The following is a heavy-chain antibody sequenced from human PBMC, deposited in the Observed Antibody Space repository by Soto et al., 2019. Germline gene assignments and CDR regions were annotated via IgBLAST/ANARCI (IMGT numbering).Heavy chain of an antibody. J-gene: IGHJ6*03. CDR1: GFTFSSYS. Sequence: EVQLVESGGGLVKPGGSLRLSCAASGFTFSSYSMNWVRQAPGKGLEWVSSISSSSSYIYYADSVKGRFTISRDNAKNSRYMKMNRLKEEDTAVYYCARDGYCSSTSCYELYYYYYMDVWGKGTTVTVSS. V-gene: IGHV3-21*01. CDR3: ARDGYCSSTSCYELYYYYYMDV. CDR2: ISSSSSYI. D-gene: IGHD2-2*03.